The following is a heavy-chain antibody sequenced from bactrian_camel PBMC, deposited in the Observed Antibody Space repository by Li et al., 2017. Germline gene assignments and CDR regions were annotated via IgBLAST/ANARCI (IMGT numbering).Heavy chain of an antibody. Sequence: VESGGGSVQPGGSLRLSCAASGYTYSSICMGWFRQASGKEREGVAVLSSDGSASYTDSVKGRFTLSKDNAKSTLYLQMNNLKPEDTAMYYCAADRALDDDCYVGSLYTDFAYWGQGTQVTVS. V-gene: IGHV3S53*01. CDR1: GYTYSSIC. D-gene: IGHD3*01. CDR2: LSSDGSA. CDR3: AADRALDDDCYVGSLYTDFAY. J-gene: IGHJ6*01.